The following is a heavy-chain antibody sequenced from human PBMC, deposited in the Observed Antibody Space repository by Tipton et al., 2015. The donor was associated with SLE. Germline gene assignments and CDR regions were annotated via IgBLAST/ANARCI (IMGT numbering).Heavy chain of an antibody. CDR2: ISDTDNST. CDR3: ARRNSESGAFDI. D-gene: IGHD3-10*01. Sequence: SLRLSCAASGFTFSTYGMRWVRQSPEKGLAWVSSISDTDNSTYYADSVKGRFTISRDNSKNTLYLQMSSLRVEDTALYYCARRNSESGAFDIWGQGTLVTVSS. V-gene: IGHV3-23*01. CDR1: GFTFSTYG. J-gene: IGHJ3*02.